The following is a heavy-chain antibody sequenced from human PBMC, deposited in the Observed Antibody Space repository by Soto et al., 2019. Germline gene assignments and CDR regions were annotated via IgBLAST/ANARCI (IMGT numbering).Heavy chain of an antibody. Sequence: GASVKVSCKASGYTFTSYGISWVRQAPGQGLEWMGWISAYNGNTNYAQKLQGRVTMTTDTSTSTAYMELRSLRSDDTAVYYCARDRTVLRYFDWPLWGQGTLVTVSS. CDR2: ISAYNGNT. D-gene: IGHD3-9*01. CDR1: GYTFTSYG. J-gene: IGHJ4*02. CDR3: ARDRTVLRYFDWPL. V-gene: IGHV1-18*01.